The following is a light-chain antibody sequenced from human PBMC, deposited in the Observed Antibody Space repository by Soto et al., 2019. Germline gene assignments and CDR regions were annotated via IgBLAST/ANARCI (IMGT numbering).Light chain of an antibody. CDR2: EVT. Sequence: QSALTQPTSVSGSPGQSITISCTGTSSGVGSYDFVSWFQQHPGKAPKHMIYEVTNRPSGVSYRFSGSKSGNTASLTISGLQAEDEADYYCSSFTTTNTWVFGGGTQRTVL. V-gene: IGLV2-14*01. CDR1: SSGVGSYDF. J-gene: IGLJ3*02. CDR3: SSFTTTNTWV.